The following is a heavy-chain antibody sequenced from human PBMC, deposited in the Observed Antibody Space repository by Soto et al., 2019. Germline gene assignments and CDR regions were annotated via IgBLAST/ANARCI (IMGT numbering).Heavy chain of an antibody. CDR2: IYPDDSDT. Sequence: EFMKMSCKGSGYSFTNYWIGWVRQMPGKGLEWMGMIYPDDSDTKYSPSFQGQVTFSADKSINTAYLQWSSLKASDTAIYYCARLEWLSLAAWFDPWGQGTLVTVSS. J-gene: IGHJ5*02. CDR3: ARLEWLSLAAWFDP. V-gene: IGHV5-51*01. D-gene: IGHD3-3*01. CDR1: GYSFTNYW.